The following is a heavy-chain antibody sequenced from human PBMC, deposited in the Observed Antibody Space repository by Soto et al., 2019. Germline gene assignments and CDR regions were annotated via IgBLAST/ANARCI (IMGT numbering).Heavy chain of an antibody. CDR3: ARGTGAGFGEYYYYYYGMDV. V-gene: IGHV4-34*01. Sequence: PSETLSLTCAVHGGSFSGYYWSWIRQPPGKGLEWIGEINHSGSTNYNPSLKSRVTISVDTSKNQFSLKLSSVTAADTAVYYCARGTGAGFGEYYYYYYGMDVWGQGTTVTVSS. CDR2: INHSGST. D-gene: IGHD3-10*01. J-gene: IGHJ6*02. CDR1: GGSFSGYY.